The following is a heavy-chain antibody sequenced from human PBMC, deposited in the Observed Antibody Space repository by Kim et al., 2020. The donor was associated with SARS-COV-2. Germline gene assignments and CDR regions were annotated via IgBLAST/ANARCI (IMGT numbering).Heavy chain of an antibody. J-gene: IGHJ3*02. D-gene: IGHD3-16*01. V-gene: IGHV4-34*01. CDR1: GGSFSGYY. CDR2: INHSAST. CDR3: ARCEAGGTDDAFDI. Sequence: SETLSLTCAVYGGSFSGYYWSWIRQPPGKGLEWIGEINHSASTNYNPSLKSRVTISVDTSKNQFSLKLSSVTAADTAVYYCARCEAGGTDDAFDIWGQGTMVTVSS.